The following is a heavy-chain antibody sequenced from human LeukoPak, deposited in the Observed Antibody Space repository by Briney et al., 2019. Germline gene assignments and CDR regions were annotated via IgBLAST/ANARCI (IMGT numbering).Heavy chain of an antibody. Sequence: SVKVSCKASGGTFSSYTINWVRQAPGQGLEWMGGIIPILGITNHTEKFQGRVTITADTSTGTASMDLNSLRSDDTAVYYCAKSPTISGAFDIWGQGTLVTVFS. CDR3: AKSPTISGAFDI. CDR2: IIPILGIT. J-gene: IGHJ3*02. V-gene: IGHV1-69*10. D-gene: IGHD5-24*01. CDR1: GGTFSSYT.